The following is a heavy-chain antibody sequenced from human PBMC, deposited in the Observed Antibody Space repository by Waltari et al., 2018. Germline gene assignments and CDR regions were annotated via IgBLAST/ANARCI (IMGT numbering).Heavy chain of an antibody. CDR3: ARRYISSRFDWFDP. J-gene: IGHJ5*02. V-gene: IGHV3-7*01. Sequence: EVQLVESGGGLVQPGGSLRLSCAASGFTFSSYWMSWVRQAPGKGLEWVANIKQDGSEKYYVDSVKGRFTISRDNAKNSLYLQMNSLRAEYTAVYYCARRYISSRFDWFDPWGQGTLVTVSS. CDR1: GFTFSSYW. CDR2: IKQDGSEK. D-gene: IGHD3-3*02.